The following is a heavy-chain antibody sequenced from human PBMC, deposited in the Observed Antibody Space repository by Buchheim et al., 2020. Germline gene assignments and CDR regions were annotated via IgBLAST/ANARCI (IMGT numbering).Heavy chain of an antibody. D-gene: IGHD3-10*01. Sequence: QVQLVESGGGVVQPGRSLRLSCAASGFTFSSYGMHWVRQAPGKGLGWVAVISYDGSNKYYADSVKGRFTISRDNSKNTLYLQMNSLRAEDTAVYYCAKDQGSMVRGVITPDPWGQGTL. CDR1: GFTFSSYG. V-gene: IGHV3-30*18. CDR2: ISYDGSNK. CDR3: AKDQGSMVRGVITPDP. J-gene: IGHJ5*02.